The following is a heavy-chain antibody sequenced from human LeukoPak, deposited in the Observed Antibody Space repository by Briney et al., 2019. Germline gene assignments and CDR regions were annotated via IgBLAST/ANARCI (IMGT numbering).Heavy chain of an antibody. Sequence: GGSLRLSCVASGFTFSNYAMSWVRQAPGKRLEWVSAVTGRGGSTYYADSVKGRFTISRDNSRNTLFLQMDSLRAEDTAIYYCAKWGDFDILTGYYVSDFWGQGTLVTVSS. CDR2: VTGRGGST. V-gene: IGHV3-23*01. J-gene: IGHJ4*02. D-gene: IGHD3-9*01. CDR3: AKWGDFDILTGYYVSDF. CDR1: GFTFSNYA.